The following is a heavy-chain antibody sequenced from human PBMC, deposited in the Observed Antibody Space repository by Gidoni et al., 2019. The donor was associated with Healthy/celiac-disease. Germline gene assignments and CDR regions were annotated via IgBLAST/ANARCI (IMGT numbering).Heavy chain of an antibody. D-gene: IGHD3-9*01. Sequence: QVQLQESGPGLVKPSQTLSLTCTVSGGSISSGGYYWSWIRQHPGKGLEWIGYIYYSGSTYYNPSLKSRVTISVDTSKNQFSLKLSSVTAADTAVYYCARDPLDILTGYPAGFDYWGQGTLVTVSS. V-gene: IGHV4-31*03. CDR2: IYYSGST. J-gene: IGHJ4*02. CDR3: ARDPLDILTGYPAGFDY. CDR1: GGSISSGGYY.